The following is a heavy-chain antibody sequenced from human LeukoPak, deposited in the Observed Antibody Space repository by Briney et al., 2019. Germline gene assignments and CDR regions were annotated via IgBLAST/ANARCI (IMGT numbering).Heavy chain of an antibody. J-gene: IGHJ3*02. CDR1: GGSFSGYY. CDR2: INHSGST. CDR3: ARRRTIIAARPNAFDI. D-gene: IGHD6-6*01. Sequence: SETLSLTCAVYGGSFSGYYWSWIRQPPGKGLEWIGEINHSGSTNYNPSLKTRLTISVDTSKNQFSLKLSSVTAADTAVYYCARRRTIIAARPNAFDIWGQGTMVTVSS. V-gene: IGHV4-34*01.